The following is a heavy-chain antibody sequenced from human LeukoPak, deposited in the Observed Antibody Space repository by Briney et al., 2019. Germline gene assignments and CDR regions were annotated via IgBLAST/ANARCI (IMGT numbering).Heavy chain of an antibody. D-gene: IGHD3-22*01. V-gene: IGHV4-59*08. CDR3: ARHQNYDNSGYYPLHP. CDR2: IYYSGST. CDR1: GGSISSYY. J-gene: IGHJ5*02. Sequence: SETLSLTCTVSGGSISSYYWSWIRQPPGKGLEWIGYIYYSGSTNYNPSLKSRVAISVDTSKNQFSLRLSSVTAADTAVYYCARHQNYDNSGYYPLHPWGQGTLVTVSS.